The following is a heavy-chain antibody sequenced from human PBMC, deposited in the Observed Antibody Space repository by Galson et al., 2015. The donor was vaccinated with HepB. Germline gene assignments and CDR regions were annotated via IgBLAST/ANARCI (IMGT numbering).Heavy chain of an antibody. V-gene: IGHV3-48*02. CDR3: ARASGSWYKDAFDI. CDR2: IGSSSSTI. D-gene: IGHD6-13*01. Sequence: SLRLSCAASGFTFSSYSMNWVRQAPGKGLEWVSYIGSSSSTIYYADSVKGRFTISRDNAKNSLYLQMNSLRDEDTAVYYCARASGSWYKDAFDIWGQGTMVTVSS. J-gene: IGHJ3*02. CDR1: GFTFSSYS.